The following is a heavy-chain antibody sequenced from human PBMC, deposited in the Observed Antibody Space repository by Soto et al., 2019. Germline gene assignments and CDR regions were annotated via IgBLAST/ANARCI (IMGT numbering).Heavy chain of an antibody. CDR2: INPSGGST. Sequence: GASVKVSCKASGYTFTSYYMHWVRQAPGQGLEWMGIINPSGGSTSYAQKFQGRVTMTRDTSTSTVYTELSSLRSEDTAVYYCARDSNLDDIVVVVAASYYYYMDVWGKGTTVTVSS. CDR3: ARDSNLDDIVVVVAASYYYYMDV. J-gene: IGHJ6*03. D-gene: IGHD2-15*01. CDR1: GYTFTSYY. V-gene: IGHV1-46*03.